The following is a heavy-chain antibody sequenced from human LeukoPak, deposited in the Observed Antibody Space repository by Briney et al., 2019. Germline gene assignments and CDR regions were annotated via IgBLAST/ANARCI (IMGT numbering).Heavy chain of an antibody. CDR1: GGSINLYY. J-gene: IGHJ4*02. CDR2: IYYRGTT. D-gene: IGHD3-10*01. CDR3: AGVFSGRRPFEL. V-gene: IGHV4-59*03. Sequence: SETLSLTRTVSGGSINLYYWNWLPQPPGKGREGMGFIYYRGTTNQHPSLKGRVTTSIDTSKQQFSLNLRSVTAADAAIYYCAGVFSGRRPFELWGQGILVTVSS.